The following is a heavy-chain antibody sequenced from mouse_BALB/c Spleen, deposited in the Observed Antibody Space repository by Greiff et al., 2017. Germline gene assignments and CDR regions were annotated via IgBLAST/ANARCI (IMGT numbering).Heavy chain of an antibody. CDR1: GYTFTSYW. Sequence: QVQLKESGAELARPGASVKLSCKASGYTFTSYWMQWVKQRPGQGLEWIGAIYPGDGDTRYTQKFKGKATLTADKSSSTAYMQLSSLASEDSAVYYCAIEGNAMDYWGQGTSVTVSS. V-gene: IGHV1-87*01. CDR2: IYPGDGDT. CDR3: AIEGNAMDY. J-gene: IGHJ4*01.